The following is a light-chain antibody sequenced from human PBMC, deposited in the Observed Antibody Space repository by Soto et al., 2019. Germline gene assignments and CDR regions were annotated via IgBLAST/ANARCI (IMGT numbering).Light chain of an antibody. J-gene: IGLJ2*01. CDR1: SSDVGSYNL. CDR3: CSYAGSSTVV. V-gene: IGLV2-23*01. CDR2: EGS. Sequence: QSALTQPASVSGSPGQSITISCTGTSSDVGSYNLVSWYQQHPGKAPKLMIYEGSKRPSGVSNRFSGSKSGNTASLTISGLQAEDEADYYCCSYAGSSTVVFGRRTNLTVL.